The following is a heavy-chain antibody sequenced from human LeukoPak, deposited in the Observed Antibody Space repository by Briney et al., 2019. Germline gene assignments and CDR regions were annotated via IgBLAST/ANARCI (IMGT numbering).Heavy chain of an antibody. D-gene: IGHD3-22*01. CDR3: AKDLSSAITSALVLDV. CDR2: ITWNRGNT. V-gene: IGHV3-9*01. J-gene: IGHJ6*02. Sequence: GGSLRLSCTVSGFTFDDYAMHWVRHTPGKGLEWVAGITWNRGNTGYGDSVKGRFTISRDNVKNVLYLQMNSLRPEDTALYYCAKDLSSAITSALVLDVWGQGTTVTVSS. CDR1: GFTFDDYA.